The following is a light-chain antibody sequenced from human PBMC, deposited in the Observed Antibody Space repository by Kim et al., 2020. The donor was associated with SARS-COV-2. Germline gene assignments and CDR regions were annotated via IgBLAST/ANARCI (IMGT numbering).Light chain of an antibody. Sequence: SGSPGQQATLPCSGDKLGDKYSCWYQQKPGQFPVLVIFQGIKRAAGIPWRFSGANSGNTATLPIGGTQAMDEADYYWQAVDSSPAGFGGGTQRTVL. CDR1: KLGDKY. CDR2: QGI. V-gene: IGLV3-1*01. CDR3: QAVDSSPAG. J-gene: IGLJ2*01.